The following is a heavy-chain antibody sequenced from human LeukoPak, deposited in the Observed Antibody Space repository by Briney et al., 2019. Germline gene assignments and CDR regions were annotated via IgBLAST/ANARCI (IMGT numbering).Heavy chain of an antibody. CDR1: GGSISSYY. D-gene: IGHD2-2*01. Sequence: SETLSLTCTVSGGSISSYYWSWIRQPPGKGLEWIGYIYYSGSTNYNPSLKSRVTISVDASKNQFSLKLSSVTAADTAVYYCARVIVVVPAAIRWFDSWGQGTLVTVSS. J-gene: IGHJ5*01. CDR2: IYYSGST. CDR3: ARVIVVVPAAIRWFDS. V-gene: IGHV4-59*01.